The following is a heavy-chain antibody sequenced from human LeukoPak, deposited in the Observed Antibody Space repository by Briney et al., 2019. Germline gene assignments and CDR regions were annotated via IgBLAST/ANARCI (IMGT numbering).Heavy chain of an antibody. CDR3: AKGPPYYDFWSGYYPFDY. Sequence: PGGSLRLSCAASRFTFSSYAMGWVRQAPGRGLEWVSVISGSGGSTYYADSVKGRFTISRDNSKNTLYLQMNSLRAGDTAVYYCAKGPPYYDFWSGYYPFDYWGQGTLVTVSS. V-gene: IGHV3-23*01. CDR1: RFTFSSYA. CDR2: ISGSGGST. D-gene: IGHD3-3*01. J-gene: IGHJ4*02.